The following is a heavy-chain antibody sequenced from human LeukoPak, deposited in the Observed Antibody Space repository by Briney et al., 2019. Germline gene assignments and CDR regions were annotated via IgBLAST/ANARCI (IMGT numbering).Heavy chain of an antibody. CDR1: GGSISSSNW. Sequence: PSETLSLTCAVSGGSISSSNWWSWVRQPPGKGLEWIGEIYHSGSTYYNPSLKSRVTISVDTSKNQFSLKLSSVTAADTAVYYCARGYYDILTGPHPYFDYWGQGNLVTVSS. J-gene: IGHJ4*02. D-gene: IGHD3-9*01. CDR3: ARGYYDILTGPHPYFDY. CDR2: IYHSGST. V-gene: IGHV4-4*02.